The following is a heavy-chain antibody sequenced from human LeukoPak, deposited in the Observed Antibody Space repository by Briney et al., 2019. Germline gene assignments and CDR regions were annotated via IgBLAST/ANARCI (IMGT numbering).Heavy chain of an antibody. CDR2: ISSSSSYI. D-gene: IGHD4-17*01. Sequence: GGSLRLSCAASGFTFSSYSMNGVRQAPGKGLEWVSSISSSSSYIYYADSVKGRFTISRENAKNSLYLQMNSLRAEDTAVYYCARDTAYGDGAFDIWGQGTMVTVSS. J-gene: IGHJ3*02. CDR3: ARDTAYGDGAFDI. CDR1: GFTFSSYS. V-gene: IGHV3-21*01.